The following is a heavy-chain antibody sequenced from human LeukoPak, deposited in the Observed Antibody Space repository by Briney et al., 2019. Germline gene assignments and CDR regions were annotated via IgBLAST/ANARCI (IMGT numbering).Heavy chain of an antibody. D-gene: IGHD2-2*01. V-gene: IGHV2-5*02. CDR3: AHVLYCGSSSCTYFDF. Sequence: SGPTLVKPTETPTLTCTFSGFSLSTSGVGVGWIRQPPGKALEWLALIYWDDDKRYSPSLKSRLTITKDTSKNQVVLTMTNMDPVDTATYFCAHVLYCGSSSCTYFDFWGQGTLLTVSS. J-gene: IGHJ4*02. CDR2: IYWDDDK. CDR1: GFSLSTSGVG.